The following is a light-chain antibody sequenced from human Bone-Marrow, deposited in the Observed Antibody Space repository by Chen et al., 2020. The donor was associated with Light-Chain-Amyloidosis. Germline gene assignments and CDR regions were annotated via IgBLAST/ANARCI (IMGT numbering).Light chain of an antibody. Sequence: SYELTQPPSVSVSPGQTARITCSGDDLPTKYAYWYQQKPGQAPVLVIHGDTERPWGISDRFSGSSSGTTATLTISGVQAADEADYHCQSADSSGTYEVIFGGGTKLTVL. J-gene: IGLJ2*01. CDR3: QSADSSGTYEVI. CDR2: GDT. V-gene: IGLV3-25*03. CDR1: DLPTKY.